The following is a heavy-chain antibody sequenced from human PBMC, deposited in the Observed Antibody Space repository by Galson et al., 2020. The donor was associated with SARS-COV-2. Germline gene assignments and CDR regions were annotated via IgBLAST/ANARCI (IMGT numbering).Heavy chain of an antibody. CDR2: IYSGGNT. CDR3: ARTALSYGGTAGDAFDI. Sequence: GGSLRLSCAASGFIVSSNYMSWVRQAPGKGLEWVSIIYSGGNTSYADSVKRRFTVSSDNSNNTLFLQLNSLRAEDTAVYYCARTALSYGGTAGDAFDIWGQGTMVTVSS. J-gene: IGHJ3*02. CDR1: GFIVSSNY. D-gene: IGHD2-15*01. V-gene: IGHV3-53*01.